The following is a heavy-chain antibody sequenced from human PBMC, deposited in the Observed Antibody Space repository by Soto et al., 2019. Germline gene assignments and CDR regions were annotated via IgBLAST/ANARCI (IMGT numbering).Heavy chain of an antibody. CDR1: GGTFSSYA. Sequence: SVKVSCKASGGTFSSYAISCVRQAPGQGLEWMGGIIPIFGTANYAQKFQGRVTITADKSTSTAYMELSSLRSEDTAVYYCARKGAAASYYYYYGMDVWGQGTTVTVSS. J-gene: IGHJ6*02. CDR3: ARKGAAASYYYYYGMDV. D-gene: IGHD2-2*01. V-gene: IGHV1-69*06. CDR2: IIPIFGTA.